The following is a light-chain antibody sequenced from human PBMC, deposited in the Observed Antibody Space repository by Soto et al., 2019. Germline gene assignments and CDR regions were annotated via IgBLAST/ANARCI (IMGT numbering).Light chain of an antibody. CDR2: RDN. Sequence: QSVLTQPPSASGTPGQRVTISCSGSSSNIGSNYVYWYQQLPGTAPKLLIYRDNQRPSGVSDRFSGSKSGTSASLAISGLRSEDEAEYYCAAWDDSLSGVVFGGGNKLTVL. CDR3: AAWDDSLSGVV. CDR1: SSNIGSNY. V-gene: IGLV1-47*01. J-gene: IGLJ2*01.